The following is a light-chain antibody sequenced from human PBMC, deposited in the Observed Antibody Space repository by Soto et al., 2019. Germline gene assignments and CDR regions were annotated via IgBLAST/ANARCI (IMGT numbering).Light chain of an antibody. CDR2: WAS. V-gene: IGKV4-1*01. Sequence: DIVMTQSPDSLAVSLGERATINCKSSQSVLYSSTNKNYLTWYQQKPGQPPKLLIYWASSRDSGVPDRFSGSGSGTDFTLTISSLQAEDVAVYYCQQYYSLPPTFGQGTKVEIK. CDR3: QQYYSLPPT. J-gene: IGKJ1*01. CDR1: QSVLYSSTNKNY.